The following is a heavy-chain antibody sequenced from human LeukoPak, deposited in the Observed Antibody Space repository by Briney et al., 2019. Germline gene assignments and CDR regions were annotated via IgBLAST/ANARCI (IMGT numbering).Heavy chain of an antibody. CDR1: GYSFTTYW. Sequence: GESLKISCKGSGYSFTTYWIGWVRQMPGKGLEGMGMIYPGDFATTNSPPFQGQVTISVDRSITTAYLQWSSLKASDTAMYYCALPVRSGRGNWFDPWGQGTLVTVSS. CDR3: ALPVRSGRGNWFDP. CDR2: IYPGDFAT. D-gene: IGHD3-10*01. V-gene: IGHV5-51*01. J-gene: IGHJ5*02.